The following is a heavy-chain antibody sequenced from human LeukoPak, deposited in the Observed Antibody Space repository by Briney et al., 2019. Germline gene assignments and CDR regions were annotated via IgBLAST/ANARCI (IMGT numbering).Heavy chain of an antibody. CDR2: ISGSGGST. D-gene: IGHD4-17*01. V-gene: IGHV3-23*01. CDR3: AKALSGDYEHWFDS. J-gene: IGHJ5*01. CDR1: GFTFSSYA. Sequence: PGGSLRLSCAASGFTFSSYAMSWVRQVPGKGLEWVSAISGSGGSTYYADSVKGRFTISRDNSKNTLYLQMNSLRAEDTAVYYCAKALSGDYEHWFDSWGQGTLVTVSS.